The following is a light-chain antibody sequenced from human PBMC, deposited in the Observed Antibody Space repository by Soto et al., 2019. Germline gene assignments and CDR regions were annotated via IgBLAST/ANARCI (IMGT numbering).Light chain of an antibody. V-gene: IGLV2-18*02. Sequence: QSALTQPPSVSGSPGQSVTISCTGTSSDVGHYNRVSWYQQPPGTAPKVIIYEVNNRPSGVPDRFSGSKSGNTASLTISGMQAADEADYYISSYTSGSTLVFGGGTKLTVL. CDR3: SSYTSGSTLV. J-gene: IGLJ2*01. CDR1: SSDVGHYNR. CDR2: EVN.